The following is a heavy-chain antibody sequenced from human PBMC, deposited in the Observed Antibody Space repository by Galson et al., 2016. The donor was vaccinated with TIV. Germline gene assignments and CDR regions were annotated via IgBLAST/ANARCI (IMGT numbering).Heavy chain of an antibody. CDR3: ATYCSSTTCLFDP. V-gene: IGHV4-39*01. D-gene: IGHD2-2*01. Sequence: ETLPLTCTVSGGSISSTSYYWGWIRQPPGKGLEWIGNIYYSGSAYYNPSLKGRVTISVDTSKNQFSLKLSSVTAADTAVYYCATYCSSTTCLFDPWGQGTLVTVSS. CDR2: IYYSGSA. J-gene: IGHJ5*02. CDR1: GGSISSTSYY.